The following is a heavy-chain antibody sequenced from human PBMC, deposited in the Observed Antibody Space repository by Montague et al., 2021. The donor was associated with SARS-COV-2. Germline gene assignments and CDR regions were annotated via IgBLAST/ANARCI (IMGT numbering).Heavy chain of an antibody. CDR1: GDSVTGGNYY. D-gene: IGHD2-2*01. Sequence: TLSLTCTVSGDSVTGGNYYWTWIRQPAGKGLEWIGRVHSSGTTVYNPSLASGITISLDTSKSQFSLRLSSATAADTAVYYCTREVLAAMRPWFDPWGQGTLVTASS. V-gene: IGHV4-61*02. CDR2: VHSSGTT. CDR3: TREVLAAMRPWFDP. J-gene: IGHJ5*02.